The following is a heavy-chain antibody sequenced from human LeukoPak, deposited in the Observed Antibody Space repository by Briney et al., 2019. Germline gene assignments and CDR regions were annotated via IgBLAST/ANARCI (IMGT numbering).Heavy chain of an antibody. J-gene: IGHJ4*02. V-gene: IGHV4-38-2*02. CDR3: ATLPGTHRDY. CDR1: GFSISSGYY. CDR2: INHSGST. D-gene: IGHD1-14*01. Sequence: SETLSLTCTVSGFSISSGYYWGWIRQPPGKGLEWIGEINHSGSTNYNPSLKSRVTIPVDTSKNQFSLKLSSVTAADTAVYYCATLPGTHRDYWGQGTLVTVSS.